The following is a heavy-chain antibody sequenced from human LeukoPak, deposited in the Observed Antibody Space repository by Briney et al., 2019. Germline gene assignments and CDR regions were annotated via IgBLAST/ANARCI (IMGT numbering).Heavy chain of an antibody. D-gene: IGHD2-2*01. J-gene: IGHJ6*02. Sequence: SETLSLTCTVSGGSISSYCWSWIRQPPGKGLEWIGYIYYSGSTNYNPSLKSRVTISVDTSKNQFSLKLSSVTAADTAVYYCARDIVVVPAATYYYYGMDVWGQGTTVTVSS. CDR1: GGSISSYC. V-gene: IGHV4-59*01. CDR3: ARDIVVVPAATYYYYGMDV. CDR2: IYYSGST.